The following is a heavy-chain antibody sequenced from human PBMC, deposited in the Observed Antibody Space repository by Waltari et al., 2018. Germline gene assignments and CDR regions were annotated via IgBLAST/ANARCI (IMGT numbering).Heavy chain of an antibody. D-gene: IGHD3-16*01. CDR2: ISGSGGNT. CDR1: GFTFSNYA. V-gene: IGHV3-23*01. Sequence: EVQVLESGGGLVQPGGSLRLSCAASGFTFSNYAMSWVRQAPGKGLEWVSAISGSGGNTYSADSVKGRFTISRDNSKSTLYLQVNSLRAEDTAVYYCAKEGQGARYYFDYWGQGTLVTVSS. CDR3: AKEGQGARYYFDY. J-gene: IGHJ4*02.